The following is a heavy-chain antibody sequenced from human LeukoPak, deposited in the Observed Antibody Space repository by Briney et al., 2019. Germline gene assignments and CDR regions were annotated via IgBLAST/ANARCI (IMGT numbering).Heavy chain of an antibody. CDR3: ARDFSVLVAARYLDY. D-gene: IGHD2-15*01. J-gene: IGHJ4*02. Sequence: ASVKVSCKASGYTFTGYYMHWVRQAPGQGLEWMGWINPNSGGTNYAQKFQGMVTMTRDTSISTAYMELSRLRSDDTAVYYCARDFSVLVAARYLDYWGQGTLVTVSS. CDR1: GYTFTGYY. CDR2: INPNSGGT. V-gene: IGHV1-2*02.